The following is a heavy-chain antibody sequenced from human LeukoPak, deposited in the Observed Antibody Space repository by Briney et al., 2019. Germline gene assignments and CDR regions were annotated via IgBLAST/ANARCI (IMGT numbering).Heavy chain of an antibody. CDR3: AREADDYDSSGYYEGFDY. CDR2: IYYSGST. D-gene: IGHD3-22*01. V-gene: IGHV4-59*12. Sequence: SETLSLTCTVSGGSISSYYWSWIRQPPGKGLEWIGYIYYSGSTNYNPSLKSRVTISVDTSKNQFSLQLNSVTPEDTAVYYCAREADDYDSSGYYEGFDYWGQGTPVTVSS. CDR1: GGSISSYY. J-gene: IGHJ4*02.